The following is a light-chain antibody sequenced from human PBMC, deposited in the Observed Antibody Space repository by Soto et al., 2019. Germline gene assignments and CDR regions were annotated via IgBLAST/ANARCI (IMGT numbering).Light chain of an antibody. CDR3: QKYDSAPLT. CDR1: QGISNN. CDR2: GAS. Sequence: DIQMTQSPSSLSASVGDRVTITCRASQGISNNVAWYQQKPGKVPRLLIYGASTLQSGVPSRFSGSGSGTDFTLTISSLQPEDVATYYCQKYDSAPLTFGQGPKVEF. J-gene: IGKJ1*01. V-gene: IGKV1-27*01.